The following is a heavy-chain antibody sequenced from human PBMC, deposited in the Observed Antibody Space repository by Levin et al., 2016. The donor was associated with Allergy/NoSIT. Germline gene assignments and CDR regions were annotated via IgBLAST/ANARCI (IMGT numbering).Heavy chain of an antibody. CDR2: INPTGGST. D-gene: IGHD6-13*01. V-gene: IGHV1-46*01. CDR1: GYTFTSYY. CDR3: ARDGAAAAQASSWNWFDP. Sequence: ASVKVSCKASGYTFTSYYMHWVRQAPGQGLEWMGIINPTGGSTSYAQKFQGRVTMTRDTSTSTVYMELSSLRSEDTAVYYCARDGAAAAQASSWNWFDPWGQGTLVTVSS. J-gene: IGHJ5*02.